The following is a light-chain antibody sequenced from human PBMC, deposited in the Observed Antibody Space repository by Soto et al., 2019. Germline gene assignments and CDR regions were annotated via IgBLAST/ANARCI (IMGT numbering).Light chain of an antibody. V-gene: IGKV1-5*03. CDR3: QQYNVYWT. CDR1: QSMDIW. CDR2: KAS. J-gene: IGKJ1*01. Sequence: DIQMTQSPSTLSASVGDRVTITCRASQSMDIWLAWYQQKPGKAPNLLIYKASTLESGVPSRFSGSGSGTEFTLTISSLQPDDSATYYCQQYNVYWTFGQGTKVEIK.